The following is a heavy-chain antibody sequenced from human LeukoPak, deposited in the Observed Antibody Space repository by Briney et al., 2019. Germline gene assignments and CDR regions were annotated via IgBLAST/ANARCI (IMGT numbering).Heavy chain of an antibody. CDR3: AKDGDYSDYDIDY. CDR1: GFGFMFDQYT. V-gene: IGHV3-43*01. D-gene: IGHD5-12*01. CDR2: ITWDGSTT. Sequence: GGSLRLSCVASGFGFMFDQYTMHWVRQPPGKGLEWVSLITWDGSTTYYADSVKGRFTISRDDSKNFLYLQMNTLTTEDTAVYFCAKDGDYSDYDIDYWGQGTLVTVSS. J-gene: IGHJ4*02.